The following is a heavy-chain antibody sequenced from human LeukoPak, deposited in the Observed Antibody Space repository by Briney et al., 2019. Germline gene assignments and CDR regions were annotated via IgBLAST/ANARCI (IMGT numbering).Heavy chain of an antibody. CDR1: GESVSSNSAA. CDR3: ASDSSGLFDN. D-gene: IGHD3-22*01. V-gene: IGHV6-1*01. Sequence: SQTLSLTCAISGESVSSNSAAWNWIRQSPSRGLEWLGRTYYKSRWFSDYAVSVKSRLTINADTSKNQFSLQLNSVTPEGTAVYYCASDSSGLFDNWGQGNLVTVSS. CDR2: TYYKSRWFS. J-gene: IGHJ4*02.